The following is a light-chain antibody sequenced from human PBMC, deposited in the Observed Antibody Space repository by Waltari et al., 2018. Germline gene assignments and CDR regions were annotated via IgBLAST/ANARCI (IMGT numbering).Light chain of an antibody. CDR1: QNLLYSSDNKNY. V-gene: IGKV4-1*01. J-gene: IGKJ2*01. CDR3: QQYYSTMYT. Sequence: DIVMTQSPDSLGVSLGERATIHCKSSQNLLYSSDNKNYLAWYQQKPGQPPKLLISWASTRESGVPDRFIGSGSGTDFTLTISSLQAEDVAVYYCQQYYSTMYTFGQGTKLEIK. CDR2: WAS.